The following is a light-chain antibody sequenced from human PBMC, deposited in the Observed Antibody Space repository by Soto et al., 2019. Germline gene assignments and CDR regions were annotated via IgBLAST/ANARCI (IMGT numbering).Light chain of an antibody. CDR1: QSISMY. J-gene: IGKJ2*01. Sequence: DIQITQSPSSLSASVGDRVTITCRASQSISMYLTWYQQKPGKAPKLLIYGASTLQRGVPSRFSGSGSGTDFTLTINSLQPEDFATYYCQQSYHTFRTFGQGTKLEIK. V-gene: IGKV1-39*01. CDR2: GAS. CDR3: QQSYHTFRT.